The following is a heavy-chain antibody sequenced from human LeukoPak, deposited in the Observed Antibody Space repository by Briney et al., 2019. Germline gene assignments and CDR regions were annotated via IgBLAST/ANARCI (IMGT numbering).Heavy chain of an antibody. J-gene: IGHJ5*02. CDR1: GYTFNTYY. CDR2: IHAGTGNT. V-gene: IGHV1-3*01. D-gene: IGHD1-1*01. CDR3: ARDITIGTTRFDP. Sequence: ASVKVSCKASGYTFNTYYIHWVRQAPGQGLEWMGWIHAGTGNTKYSQKFQGRVTITRDTSANTVYMELSRLRPEDTAVYYCARDITIGTTRFDPWGQGTLVTVSP.